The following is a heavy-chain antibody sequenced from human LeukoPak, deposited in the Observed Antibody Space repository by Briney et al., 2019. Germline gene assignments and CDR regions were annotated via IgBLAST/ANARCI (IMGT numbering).Heavy chain of an antibody. Sequence: SETLSLTCTVSGVSLRNHYWSWLRQPPGKGLEWIGWFYCSGGTYFNPSLGSRVTISADTSRNHLSLNLRSLTAADTAVYYCARHSSGWHFDSWGQGALVTLSS. CDR2: FYCSGGT. V-gene: IGHV4-59*11. CDR1: GVSLRNHY. J-gene: IGHJ4*02. D-gene: IGHD6-19*01. CDR3: ARHSSGWHFDS.